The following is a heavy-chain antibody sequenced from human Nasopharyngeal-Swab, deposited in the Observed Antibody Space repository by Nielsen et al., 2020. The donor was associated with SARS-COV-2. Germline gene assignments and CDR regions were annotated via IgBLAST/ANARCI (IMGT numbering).Heavy chain of an antibody. CDR3: ARARSSGWYRSHAFDI. CDR1: GYTFTSYA. V-gene: IGHV1-3*01. Sequence: ASVQVSCKASGYTFTSYAMHWVRQAPGQRLEWMGWINAGNGNTKYSQKFQGRVTITRDTSASTAYMELSSLRSEDTAVYYCARARSSGWYRSHAFDIWGQGTMVTVSS. CDR2: INAGNGNT. J-gene: IGHJ3*02. D-gene: IGHD6-19*01.